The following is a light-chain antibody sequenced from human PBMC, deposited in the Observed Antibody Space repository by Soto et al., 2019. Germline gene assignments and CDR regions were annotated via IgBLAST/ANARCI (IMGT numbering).Light chain of an antibody. V-gene: IGLV3-9*01. J-gene: IGLJ2*01. CDR1: NIGSKN. Sequence: SYELTQPLSVSVALGQTARITCGGNNIGSKNVHWYQQKPGQAPVVVIYRDTNRPSGIPERLAGSSSGNTATLTISRAQAGDEADYYCQVWDSSLVVFGGGTKLTVL. CDR3: QVWDSSLVV. CDR2: RDT.